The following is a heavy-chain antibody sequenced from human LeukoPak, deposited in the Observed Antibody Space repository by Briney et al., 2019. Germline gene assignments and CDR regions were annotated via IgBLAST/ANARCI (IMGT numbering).Heavy chain of an antibody. D-gene: IGHD3-16*02. CDR3: ARGGYSAGFDI. J-gene: IGHJ3*02. CDR2: IENDGSTT. V-gene: IGHV3-74*01. Sequence: AGGSLRLSCAASGFTLRSYLMHWVRQAPGKGLVWVSRIENDGSTTTYADSVKGRFTISRDNAKNTLYLQMNSLRAEDTAVYYCARGGYSAGFDIWGQRTMVTVSS. CDR1: GFTLRSYL.